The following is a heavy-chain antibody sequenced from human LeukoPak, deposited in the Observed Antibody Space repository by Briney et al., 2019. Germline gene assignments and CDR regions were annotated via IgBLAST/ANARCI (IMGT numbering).Heavy chain of an antibody. CDR3: ASRPERWLQLPYFDY. CDR1: GGSISSSSYY. J-gene: IGHJ4*02. CDR2: IYYSGST. V-gene: IGHV4-39*07. Sequence: PSETLSLTCTVSGGSISSSSYYWGWIRQPPGKGLEWIGSIYYSGSTYYNPSLKSRVTISVDTSKNQFSLKLSSVTAADTAVYYCASRPERWLQLPYFDYWGQGTLVTVSS. D-gene: IGHD5-24*01.